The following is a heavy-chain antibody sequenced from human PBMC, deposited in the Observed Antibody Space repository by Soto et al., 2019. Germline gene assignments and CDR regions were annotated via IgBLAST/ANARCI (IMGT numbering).Heavy chain of an antibody. D-gene: IGHD5-12*01. CDR3: ARSPRNSGYDLMRSYYYYYGMDV. J-gene: IGHJ6*02. V-gene: IGHV1-18*01. Sequence: GASVKVSCKASGYTFTSYGISWVRQAPGQGLEWMGWISAYNGNTNYAQKLQGRVTMTTDTSTSTAYMELRSLRSDDTAVYYCARSPRNSGYDLMRSYYYYYGMDVWGQGTTVTVYS. CDR2: ISAYNGNT. CDR1: GYTFTSYG.